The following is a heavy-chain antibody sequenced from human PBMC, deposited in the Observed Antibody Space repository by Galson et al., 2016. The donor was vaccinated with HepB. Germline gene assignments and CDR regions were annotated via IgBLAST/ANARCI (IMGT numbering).Heavy chain of an antibody. CDR2: INSDGSST. J-gene: IGHJ4*02. D-gene: IGHD5-12*01. V-gene: IGHV3-74*01. Sequence: SLRLSCAASGFTFSSYWMHWVRQAPGKGLVWVSHINSDGSSTTYADSVKGRFTISRDNANNTLYLQMNSLRAEDTAVYYCARTYEQPDPYFDYWGQGTLVTVSS. CDR1: GFTFSSYW. CDR3: ARTYEQPDPYFDY.